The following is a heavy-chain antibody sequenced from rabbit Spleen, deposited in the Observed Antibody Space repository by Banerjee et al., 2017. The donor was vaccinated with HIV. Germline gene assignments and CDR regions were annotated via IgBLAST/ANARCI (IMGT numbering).Heavy chain of an antibody. CDR3: TRDAAGREDFNL. J-gene: IGHJ4*01. Sequence: QEQLEESGGDLVKPGTSLTLTCRGSGLDFSSSYWICWVRQAPGKGLEWIACIDVIKSGNTSYASWAKGRFTISKTSATTVTLQMTSLTAADTATYFCTRDAAGREDFNLWGPGTLVTVS. V-gene: IGHV1S45*01. CDR1: GLDFSSSYW. D-gene: IGHD4-2*01. CDR2: IDVIKSGNT.